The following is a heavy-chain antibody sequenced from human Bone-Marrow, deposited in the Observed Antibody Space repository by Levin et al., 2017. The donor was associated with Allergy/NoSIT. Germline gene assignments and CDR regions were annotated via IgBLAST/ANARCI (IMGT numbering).Heavy chain of an antibody. CDR2: MNPNSGNT. D-gene: IGHD3-9*01. Sequence: ASVKVSCKASGYTFTSYDINWVRQATGQGLEWMGWMNPNSGNTGYAQKFQGRVTMTRNTSISTAYMELSSLRSEDTAVYYCARGASVLRYFDWLWTHPNKRRYNWFDPWGQGTLVTVSS. CDR1: GYTFTSYD. CDR3: ARGASVLRYFDWLWTHPNKRRYNWFDP. J-gene: IGHJ5*02. V-gene: IGHV1-8*01.